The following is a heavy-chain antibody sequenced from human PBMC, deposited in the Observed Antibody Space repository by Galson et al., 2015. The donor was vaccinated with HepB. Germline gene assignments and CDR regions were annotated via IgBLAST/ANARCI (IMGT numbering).Heavy chain of an antibody. D-gene: IGHD3-10*01. V-gene: IGHV3-23*01. CDR1: GFTFSSYA. CDR3: AKVGFVTSRFGELLNFDY. CDR2: ISGSGGST. Sequence: SLRLSCAASGFTFSSYAMSWVRQAPGKGLEWVSAISGSGGSTYYADSVKGRFTISRDNSKNTLYLQMNSLRAEDTAVYYCAKVGFVTSRFGELLNFDYWGQGTLVTVSS. J-gene: IGHJ4*02.